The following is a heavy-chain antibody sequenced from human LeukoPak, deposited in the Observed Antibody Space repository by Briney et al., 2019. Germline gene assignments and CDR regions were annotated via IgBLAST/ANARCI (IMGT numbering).Heavy chain of an antibody. CDR2: INHSGST. Sequence: SETLSLTCTVSGGSINSSSYFWGWIRQPPGKGLEWIGEINHSGSTNYNPSLKSRVTISVDTSKNQFSLKLSSVTAADTAVYYCARVGIAARRFLRLLSRWGQGTLVTVSS. CDR3: ARVGIAARRFLRLLSR. D-gene: IGHD6-6*01. J-gene: IGHJ4*02. CDR1: GGSINSSSYF. V-gene: IGHV4-39*07.